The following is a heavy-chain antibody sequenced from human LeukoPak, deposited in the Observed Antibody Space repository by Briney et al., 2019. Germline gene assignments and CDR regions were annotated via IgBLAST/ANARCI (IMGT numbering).Heavy chain of an antibody. D-gene: IGHD6-19*01. Sequence: GGSLRLSCAASGFTFSSYAMSWVRQASGKGLEWVSAISGNGGSTYYADSVKGRFTISRDNSKNTLYLQMNSLRAEDTAVYYCAKDQGIAVMAFDIWGQGTMVTVSS. V-gene: IGHV3-23*01. J-gene: IGHJ3*02. CDR3: AKDQGIAVMAFDI. CDR2: ISGNGGST. CDR1: GFTFSSYA.